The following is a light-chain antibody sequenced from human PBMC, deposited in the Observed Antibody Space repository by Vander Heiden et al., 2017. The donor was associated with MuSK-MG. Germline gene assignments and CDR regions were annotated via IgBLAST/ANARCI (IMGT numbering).Light chain of an antibody. CDR2: AAS. CDR1: QSISSY. Sequence: DIQMTQSPSSLSASVGDRVTITCRASQSISSYLNWYQQKPGKAPKLLIYAASSLQSGVPSRFSGSGSGTDFTLTISSLQPEDFATYYCQQRDSTPLLFGQGTKVEIK. V-gene: IGKV1-39*01. J-gene: IGKJ1*01. CDR3: QQRDSTPLL.